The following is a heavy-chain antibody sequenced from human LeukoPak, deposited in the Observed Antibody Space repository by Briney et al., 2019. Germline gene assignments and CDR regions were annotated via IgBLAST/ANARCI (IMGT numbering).Heavy chain of an antibody. D-gene: IGHD5-12*01. CDR1: GFTFSSYE. CDR3: AKVDIVAIY. Sequence: PGGSLRLSCAASGFTFSSYEMNWVRQAPGKGLECVSSISGSGSSTYYADSVKGRFTISRDNSKNTLYLQMNSLRAEDTAVYYCAKVDIVAIYWGQGTLVTVSS. J-gene: IGHJ4*02. CDR2: ISGSGSST. V-gene: IGHV3-23*01.